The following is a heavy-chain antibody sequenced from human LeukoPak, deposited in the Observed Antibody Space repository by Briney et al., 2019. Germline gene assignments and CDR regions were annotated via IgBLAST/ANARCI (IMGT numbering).Heavy chain of an antibody. CDR3: ASSSWYLRFDY. CDR1: GGAVNSYY. Sequence: MSSETLSLTCTVSGGAVNSYYWSWIRQTPGKGLEWIGYISHSGNTDYAPSLKSRVTMSVDTSRSQFSLKLSSVTAADTAVYYCASSSWYLRFDYWGQGTLVTVSS. CDR2: ISHSGNT. D-gene: IGHD6-13*01. J-gene: IGHJ4*02. V-gene: IGHV4-59*02.